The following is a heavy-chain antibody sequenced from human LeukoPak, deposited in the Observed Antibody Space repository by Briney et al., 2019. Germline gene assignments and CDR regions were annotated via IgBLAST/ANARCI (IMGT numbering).Heavy chain of an antibody. V-gene: IGHV3-20*04. CDR2: INWNGVRT. D-gene: IGHD3-10*01. CDR3: AKDLHYGSADY. CDR1: GFTFDDYG. J-gene: IGHJ4*02. Sequence: GGSLRLSCAASGFTFDDYGISWVRQPPGKGLEWVSGINWNGVRTGYADSVKGRFTISRDNAKNSLYLQMNSLRAEDTAVYYCAKDLHYGSADYWGQGTLVTVSS.